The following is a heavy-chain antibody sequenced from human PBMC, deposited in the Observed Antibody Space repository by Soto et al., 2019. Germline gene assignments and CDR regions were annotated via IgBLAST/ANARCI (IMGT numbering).Heavy chain of an antibody. CDR3: ARDQGSHPGD. Sequence: QVQLQESGPGLVRPSGTVSLTCAVSGVSISSDNWWSWVRQPPGKALEWIGEIHHSGSTNYNPSLKSRCTMSVVPSKDLFSLTLNSVTAADTAFYYCARDQGSHPGDWGQGTLVSVSS. D-gene: IGHD6-13*01. CDR2: IHHSGST. CDR1: GVSISSDNW. J-gene: IGHJ4*02. V-gene: IGHV4-4*02.